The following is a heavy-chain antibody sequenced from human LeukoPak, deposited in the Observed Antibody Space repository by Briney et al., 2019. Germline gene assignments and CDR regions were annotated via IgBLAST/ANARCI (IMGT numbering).Heavy chain of an antibody. V-gene: IGHV4-61*02. Sequence: SETLSLTCTASGYSISSGYYWNWIRQPAGKGLEWIGRIYTSGSINYNPSLKSRVTISVDTSKNQFSLKMSSVTAADTAVYYCARLVVVAATGLEGFDYWGQGTLVIVSS. D-gene: IGHD2-15*01. J-gene: IGHJ4*02. CDR2: IYTSGSI. CDR1: GYSISSGYY. CDR3: ARLVVVAATGLEGFDY.